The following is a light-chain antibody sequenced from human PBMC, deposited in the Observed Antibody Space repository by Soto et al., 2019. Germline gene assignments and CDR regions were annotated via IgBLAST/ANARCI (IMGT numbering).Light chain of an antibody. CDR2: GAS. Sequence: EIVLTQSPGTLSLSPGERATLSCRASQSVRSSYLAWYQQKPGQAPRLLIYGASSRATGIPDRFSGSGSGTDFLLTISRLEPEDFALYYCQEYGSSPWTFGQGTKVEIK. CDR1: QSVRSSY. CDR3: QEYGSSPWT. V-gene: IGKV3-20*01. J-gene: IGKJ1*01.